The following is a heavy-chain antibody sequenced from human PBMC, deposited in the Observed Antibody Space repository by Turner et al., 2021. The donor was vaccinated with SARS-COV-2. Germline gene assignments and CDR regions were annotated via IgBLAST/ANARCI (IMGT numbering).Heavy chain of an antibody. Sequence: QLQLQESGPGLVKPSETLSLTCTVSGGSMNSNYWSWLRQPPGKRLAWIGYIYYRGSTNYNPSLENRVTISVDTSKNQFSLKLTSVAAADTAIYYCARETVNNWVDPWGQGTLVTVSS. V-gene: IGHV4-59*01. CDR2: IYYRGST. D-gene: IGHD2-21*02. J-gene: IGHJ5*02. CDR3: ARETVNNWVDP. CDR1: GGSMNSNY.